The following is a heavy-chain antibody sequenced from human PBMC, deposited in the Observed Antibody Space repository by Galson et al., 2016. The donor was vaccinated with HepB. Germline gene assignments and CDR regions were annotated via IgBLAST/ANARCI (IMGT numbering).Heavy chain of an antibody. D-gene: IGHD3-16*01. V-gene: IGHV3-66*01. J-gene: IGHJ4*02. CDR2: MYSRGGA. CDR1: GYSVATNY. Sequence: SLRLSCAGSGYSVATNYMIWVRQAPGEGLEWVSLMYSRGGAFYADSVTGRFTISRDNSKNTLYLQMNNLRAEDTAVYYCASSPTGGYWGRGTLVTVS. CDR3: ASSPTGGY.